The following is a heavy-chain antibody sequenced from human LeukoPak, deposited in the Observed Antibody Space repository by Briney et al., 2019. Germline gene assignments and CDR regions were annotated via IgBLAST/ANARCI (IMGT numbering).Heavy chain of an antibody. D-gene: IGHD5/OR15-5a*01. Sequence: GGSLRLSCAASGFTFSSYDMHWVRQAPGRGLEWVSAIGIAGDTYYPDSVKGRFTISRENAKHSMYLQMNSLKDGDTAVYYCIRGGIQVSGIDAFDIWGQGTMVTVSS. J-gene: IGHJ3*02. CDR2: IGIAGDT. CDR1: GFTFSSYD. V-gene: IGHV3-13*01. CDR3: IRGGIQVSGIDAFDI.